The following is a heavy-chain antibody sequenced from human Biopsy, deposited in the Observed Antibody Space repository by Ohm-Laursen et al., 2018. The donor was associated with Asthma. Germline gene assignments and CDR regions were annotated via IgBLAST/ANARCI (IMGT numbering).Heavy chain of an antibody. Sequence: SETLSLTCIVSGDAMSTSGSYWGWIRRSPGKGLEWIGGIYYSGRTYYNPSLESRVTISADTSKNLFSLKVTSVTAADTAVYYCARAVSSSSYWYFDLWGRGDLVTVSS. CDR1: GDAMSTSGSY. J-gene: IGHJ2*01. CDR2: IYYSGRT. D-gene: IGHD6-6*01. V-gene: IGHV4-39*02. CDR3: ARAVSSSSYWYFDL.